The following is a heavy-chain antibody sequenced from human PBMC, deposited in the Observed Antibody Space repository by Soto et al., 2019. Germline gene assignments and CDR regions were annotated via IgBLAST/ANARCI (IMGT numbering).Heavy chain of an antibody. V-gene: IGHV3-23*01. CDR1: GFTFSSYA. J-gene: IGHJ4*02. CDR2: ISGSGGST. D-gene: IGHD3-3*01. Sequence: GGSLRLSCAASGFTFSSYAMSWVRQAPGKGLEWVSAISGSGGSTYYADSVKGRFTISRDNSKNTLYLQMNSLRAEDTAVYYCAGGEKYYDFWSGYYGSWGQGTLVTVSS. CDR3: AGGEKYYDFWSGYYGS.